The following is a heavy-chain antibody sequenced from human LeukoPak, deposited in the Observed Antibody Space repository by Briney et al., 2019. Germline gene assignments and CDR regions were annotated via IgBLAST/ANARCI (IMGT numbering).Heavy chain of an antibody. CDR1: GSIFSTYW. D-gene: IGHD6-13*01. CDR3: ARRGTSSSWAHFDY. V-gene: IGHV3-7*05. J-gene: IGHJ4*02. CDR2: INQDGSEI. Sequence: PGGSLRLSCAASGSIFSTYWLTWVRQAPGKGLEWVANINQDGSEIYYVDSVQGRFTISRDNVKNSLYLQMNSLGAEDTAVYYCARRGTSSSWAHFDYWGQGTLVTVSS.